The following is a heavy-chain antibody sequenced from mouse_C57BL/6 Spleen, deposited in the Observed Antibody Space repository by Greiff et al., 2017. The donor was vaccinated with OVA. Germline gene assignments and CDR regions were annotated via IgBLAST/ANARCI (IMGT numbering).Heavy chain of an antibody. J-gene: IGHJ1*03. CDR1: GYTFTSYW. Sequence: QVQLQQPGAELVMPGASVKLSCKASGYTFTSYWMHWVKQRPGQGLEWIGEIDPYDSYTNYNQTFKGKSTLTVDKSSSTAYMQLGSLTSEDSAVYYCASSTTGYFDVWGTGTTVTVSS. V-gene: IGHV1-69*01. D-gene: IGHD2-1*01. CDR2: IDPYDSYT. CDR3: ASSTTGYFDV.